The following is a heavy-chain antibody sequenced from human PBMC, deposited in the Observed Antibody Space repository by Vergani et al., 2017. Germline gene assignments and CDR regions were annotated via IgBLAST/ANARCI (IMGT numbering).Heavy chain of an antibody. D-gene: IGHD3-22*01. CDR3: ARRLYYDDAFDI. V-gene: IGHV3-21*01. Sequence: EVQLVESGGGLVKPGGSLRLSCAASGFTFSSYSMNWVRQAPGKGLEWVSSISSSSSTIYYADSVKGRFTISRDNAKNSLYLQMNSLRAEDTAVYYCARRLYYDDAFDIWGQGTMVTVSS. J-gene: IGHJ3*02. CDR2: ISSSSSTI. CDR1: GFTFSSYS.